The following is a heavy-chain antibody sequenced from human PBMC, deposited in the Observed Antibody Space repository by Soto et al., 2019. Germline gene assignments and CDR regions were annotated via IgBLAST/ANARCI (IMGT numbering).Heavy chain of an antibody. CDR1: GFTFSSYW. D-gene: IGHD6-6*01. J-gene: IGHJ5*02. Sequence: GSLLRSCAASGFTFSSYWMSWVRQAPGKGLEWVANIKQDGSEKYYVDSVKGRFTISRDNAKNSLYLQMNSLRAEDTDVYYCARDLEQLGLNWFDPWGQGTLVTVSS. CDR2: IKQDGSEK. V-gene: IGHV3-7*01. CDR3: ARDLEQLGLNWFDP.